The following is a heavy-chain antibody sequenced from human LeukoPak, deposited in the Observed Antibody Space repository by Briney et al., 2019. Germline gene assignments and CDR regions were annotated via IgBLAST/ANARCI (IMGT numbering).Heavy chain of an antibody. CDR2: IYYSGST. CDR3: ARQGPLTTAVTTRTNPFDY. Sequence: SETLSLTCTVSGGSISSSYWSWIRQPPGKGLEWIGYIYYSGSTSYDPSLKSRVTISVDTSKNQFSLKLNSVTAADTAVYYCARQGPLTTAVTTRTNPFDYWGQGTLVTVSS. CDR1: GGSISSSY. V-gene: IGHV4-59*08. J-gene: IGHJ4*02. D-gene: IGHD4-11*01.